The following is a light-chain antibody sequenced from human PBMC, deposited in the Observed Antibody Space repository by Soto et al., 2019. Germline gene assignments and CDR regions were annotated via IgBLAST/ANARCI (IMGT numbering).Light chain of an antibody. V-gene: IGKV3-11*01. CDR2: DTS. CDR3: QQYNNWPPIT. CDR1: QSVSNF. J-gene: IGKJ5*01. Sequence: EIVLTQSPATLSLSPGKRATLSCRASQSVSNFLAWYQQKPGQAPRLLIYDTSNRATGIPARFSGSGSGTDFTLTINNLEPEDFAVYYCQQYNNWPPITFGQGTRLEIK.